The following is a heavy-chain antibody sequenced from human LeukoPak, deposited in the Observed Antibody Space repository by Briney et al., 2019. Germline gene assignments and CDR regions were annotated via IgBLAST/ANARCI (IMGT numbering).Heavy chain of an antibody. Sequence: GGSLRLSCAASGFIFSDYYMSWIRQAPGKGLEWVSYISTSGSTTYYAESVKGRFTISGDNAKNSLYLLMNSLRAEDTAVYYCARDQGTMVRGVIIGQDGFDYWGQGTLVTVSS. CDR3: ARDQGTMVRGVIIGQDGFDY. D-gene: IGHD3-10*01. CDR2: ISTSGSTT. J-gene: IGHJ4*02. V-gene: IGHV3-11*01. CDR1: GFIFSDYY.